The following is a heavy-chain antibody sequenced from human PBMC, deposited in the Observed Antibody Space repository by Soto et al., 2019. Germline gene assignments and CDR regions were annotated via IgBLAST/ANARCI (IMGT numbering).Heavy chain of an antibody. CDR2: ISSSSGST. J-gene: IGHJ4*02. CDR3: TKPPSIKYGFDY. Sequence: EVQLVESGGGLVQPGGSLRLSCAASGFSFRGYGLTWVRQAPGKGLEWVSAISSSSGSTFYADSVKGRFIISRDDSKNTLYLQMNSLTVEDTAVYYCTKPPSIKYGFDYWGQGTLVAVSS. CDR1: GFSFRGYG. D-gene: IGHD1-20*01. V-gene: IGHV3-23*04.